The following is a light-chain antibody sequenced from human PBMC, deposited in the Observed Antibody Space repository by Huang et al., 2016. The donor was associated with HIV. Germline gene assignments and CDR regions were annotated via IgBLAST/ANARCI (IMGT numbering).Light chain of an antibody. CDR2: AAS. CDR1: QGISNS. V-gene: IGKV1-NL1*01. J-gene: IGKJ1*01. CDR3: QQYHGVPWP. Sequence: DIQMTQSPSSLSAPVGDRVAITCRASQGISNSLAWYQQKPGKAPKLLLYAASRLEGDVPARFSGSGSGTVYTLTISRLQPEDVAIYHCQQYHGVPWPFGQGTNVEVK.